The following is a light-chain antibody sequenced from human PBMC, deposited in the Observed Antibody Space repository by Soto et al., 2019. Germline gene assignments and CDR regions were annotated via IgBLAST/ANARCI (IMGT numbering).Light chain of an antibody. J-gene: IGKJ4*02. CDR1: QGSRND. Sequence: AIQMTQSPPSLSASVGDRVIITCRTSQGSRNDLGWYQQKPGKAPKLLIFGASTLQSGVPSRFSGGGSGTDFTLTITSLQPEDFATYYCLQHYNYPLTFGGGTKVEVK. CDR3: LQHYNYPLT. V-gene: IGKV1-6*01. CDR2: GAS.